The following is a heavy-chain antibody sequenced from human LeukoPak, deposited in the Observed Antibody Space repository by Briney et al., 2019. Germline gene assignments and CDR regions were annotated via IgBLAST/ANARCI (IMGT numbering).Heavy chain of an antibody. CDR1: GGSISSSNYY. CDR3: ARFAVWYYDFWSGSFDY. D-gene: IGHD3-3*01. Sequence: SETLSLTCTVSGGSISSSNYYWGWLRQPPGKGLEWIGRIYYSGSTYYNPSLKSRVTISVETSKNHFSLKLRSVTAAPTAVYYCARFAVWYYDFWSGSFDYWGQGTLVTVSS. V-gene: IGHV4-39*02. CDR2: IYYSGST. J-gene: IGHJ4*02.